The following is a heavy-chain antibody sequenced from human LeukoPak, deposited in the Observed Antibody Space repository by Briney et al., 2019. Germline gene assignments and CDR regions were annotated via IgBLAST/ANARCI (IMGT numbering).Heavy chain of an antibody. D-gene: IGHD6-19*01. V-gene: IGHV1-2*06. CDR1: GYTFTGYY. Sequence: ASVKVSCKASGYTFTGYYMHWVRQAPGQGLEWMGRINPNSGGTNYAQKFQGRVTMTRDTSIGTAYMELSRLRSDDTAVYYCARARLGRSAFDIWGQGTMVTVSS. CDR3: ARARLGRSAFDI. J-gene: IGHJ3*02. CDR2: INPNSGGT.